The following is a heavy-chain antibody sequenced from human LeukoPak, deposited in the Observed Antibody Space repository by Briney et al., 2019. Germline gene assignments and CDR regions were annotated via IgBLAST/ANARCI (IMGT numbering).Heavy chain of an antibody. J-gene: IGHJ4*02. D-gene: IGHD1-14*01. Sequence: GSLRLSCAASGFTFSSYAMHWVRQAPGKGLEWVAVISYDGSNKYYADSVKGRFTISRDNAKNSLYLQMNSLTAEDTAVYYCARARIDYWGQGTLVTVSS. V-gene: IGHV3-30-3*01. CDR2: ISYDGSNK. CDR3: ARARIDY. CDR1: GFTFSSYA.